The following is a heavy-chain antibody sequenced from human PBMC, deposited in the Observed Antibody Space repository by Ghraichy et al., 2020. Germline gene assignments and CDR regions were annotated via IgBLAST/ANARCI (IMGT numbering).Heavy chain of an antibody. CDR3: ASTYTHYYDSSGPYFDL. CDR2: IYSGGST. J-gene: IGHJ2*01. D-gene: IGHD3-22*01. CDR1: GFTVSSNY. V-gene: IGHV3-53*01. Sequence: GESLNISCAASGFTVSSNYMSWVRQAPGKGLEWVSVIYSGGSTYYADSVKGRFTISRDNSKNTLYLQMNSLRAEDTAVYYCASTYTHYYDSSGPYFDLWGRGTLVTVSS.